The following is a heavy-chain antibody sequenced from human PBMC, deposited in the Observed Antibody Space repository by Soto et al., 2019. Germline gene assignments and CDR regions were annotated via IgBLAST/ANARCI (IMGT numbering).Heavy chain of an antibody. D-gene: IGHD3-10*01. J-gene: IGHJ4*02. CDR2: ISGSGGST. CDR1: GFTFSSYA. V-gene: IGHV3-23*01. Sequence: PGGSLRLSCAASGFTFSSYAMSWVRQAPGKGLEWVSAISGSGGSTYYADSVKGRFTISRDNSKNTLYLQMNSLRAEDTAVYYCAKSGLLWFGDQRPFDYWGQGTLVTVSS. CDR3: AKSGLLWFGDQRPFDY.